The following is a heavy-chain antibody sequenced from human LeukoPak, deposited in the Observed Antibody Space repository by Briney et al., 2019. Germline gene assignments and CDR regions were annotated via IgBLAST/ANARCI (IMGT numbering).Heavy chain of an antibody. J-gene: IGHJ4*02. D-gene: IGHD5-18*01. CDR1: GFTFSSYA. CDR2: ISYDGNHI. V-gene: IGHV3-30*18. CDR3: AKDSAGYSYGYSDY. Sequence: PGRSLRLSCAASGFTFSSYAMHWVRQAPGKGLEWVAVISYDGNHIYYADSVKGRFTISRDNSKYTLYLQMNSLRAEDTAMYYCAKDSAGYSYGYSDYWGQGTLVTVTS.